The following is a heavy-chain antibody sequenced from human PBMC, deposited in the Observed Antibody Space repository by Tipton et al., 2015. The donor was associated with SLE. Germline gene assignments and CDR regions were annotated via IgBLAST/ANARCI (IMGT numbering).Heavy chain of an antibody. CDR3: ARDLQWLRFDY. V-gene: IGHV4-34*01. D-gene: IGHD6-19*01. Sequence: TLSLTCAVYGGSFSGYYWSWIRQPPGKGLEWIGSIYHSGSTYYNPSLKSRVTISVDTSKNQFSLKLTSVTAADTAVYYCARDLQWLRFDYWGQGTLVTVSS. J-gene: IGHJ4*02. CDR1: GGSFSGYY. CDR2: IYHSGST.